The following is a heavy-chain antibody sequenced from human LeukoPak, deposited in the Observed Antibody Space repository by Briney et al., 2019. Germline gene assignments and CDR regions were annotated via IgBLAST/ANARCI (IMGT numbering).Heavy chain of an antibody. CDR3: AGDGGCSGTSCYSNWFDP. J-gene: IGHJ5*02. V-gene: IGHV3-21*01. D-gene: IGHD2-2*01. CDR2: SGTRSGTK. Sequence: GGSLRLSCAASGFTVSSLAMHWVRQAPGKGLERVSSSGTRSGTKYYADSVKGRFTISRDSAMNSVSLQINSLRAEDTAVYYCAGDGGCSGTSCYSNWFDPWGQGTLVTVSS. CDR1: GFTVSSLA.